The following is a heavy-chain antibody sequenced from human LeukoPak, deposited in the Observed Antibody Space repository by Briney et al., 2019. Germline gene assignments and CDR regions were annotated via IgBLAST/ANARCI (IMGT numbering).Heavy chain of an antibody. CDR1: GGSFSGYY. V-gene: IGHV4-34*01. CDR3: ARGGHIIAARKNYYYGMDV. CDR2: INHSGST. D-gene: IGHD6-6*01. J-gene: IGHJ6*02. Sequence: SETLSLTCAVYGGSFSGYYWSWIRQPPGKGLEWIGEINHSGSTNYNPSFKSRVTISVDTSKNQFSLKLSSVTAADTAVYYCARGGHIIAARKNYYYGMDVWGQGTTVTVSS.